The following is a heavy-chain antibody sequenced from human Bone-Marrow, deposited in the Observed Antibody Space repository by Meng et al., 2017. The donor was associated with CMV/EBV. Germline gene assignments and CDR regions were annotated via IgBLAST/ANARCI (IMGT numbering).Heavy chain of an antibody. V-gene: IGHV4-4*07. CDR1: GGHISRYY. J-gene: IGHJ4*02. D-gene: IGHD3-10*01. Sequence: QLQLQESGPGLGKPSEVLSLTCTVSGGHISRYYWRWIRQPAGKRVEWTERISLSGRTNYNLSLKSRVTMSVDTSKNQFSLKLSSVTAEDTDVYYCARAMVRGVQRYFDYWGQGTLVTVSS. CDR2: ISLSGRT. CDR3: ARAMVRGVQRYFDY.